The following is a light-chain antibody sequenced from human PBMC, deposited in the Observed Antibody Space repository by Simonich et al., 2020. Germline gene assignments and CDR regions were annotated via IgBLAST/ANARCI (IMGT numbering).Light chain of an antibody. V-gene: IGKV4-1*01. CDR3: QQYYSTPPIT. Sequence: DIVMTQSPDSLAVSLGERATINCKSSQSVFYSSNNKNYLAWYQQKPGQPPKLLIYCESTRESGVPDRFSGSGSGTDFTLTISSLQAEDVAVYYCQQYYSTPPITFGPGTKVDIK. J-gene: IGKJ3*01. CDR2: CES. CDR1: QSVFYSSNNKNY.